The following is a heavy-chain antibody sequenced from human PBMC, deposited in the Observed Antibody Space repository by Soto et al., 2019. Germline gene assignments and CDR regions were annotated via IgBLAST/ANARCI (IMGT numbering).Heavy chain of an antibody. V-gene: IGHV3-30*18. CDR1: GFTFSDYA. J-gene: IGHJ4*02. CDR3: AKGGRQWLVTSDFNY. CDR2: VSHDGRNT. D-gene: IGHD6-19*01. Sequence: PGGSLRLSCAASGFTFSDYAMHWVRQAPGKGLEWVAVVSHDGRNTHYADSVKGRFTISRDSSKKTVSLEMTSQRAEDTAFYYCAKGGRQWLVTSDFNYWGQGALVTVSS.